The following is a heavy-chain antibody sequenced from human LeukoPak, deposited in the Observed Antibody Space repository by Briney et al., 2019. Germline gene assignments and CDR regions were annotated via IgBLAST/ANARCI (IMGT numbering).Heavy chain of an antibody. CDR3: ARRLDYFDY. D-gene: IGHD6-6*01. CDR2: IYYSGST. CDR1: GGSISSYY. Sequence: SETLSLTCTVSGGSISSYYWSWIRQPPVKGLEWIGYIYYSGSTNYNPSLKSRVTISVDTSKNQFSLKLSSVTAADTAVYYCARRLDYFDYWGQGTLVTVSS. J-gene: IGHJ4*02. V-gene: IGHV4-59*08.